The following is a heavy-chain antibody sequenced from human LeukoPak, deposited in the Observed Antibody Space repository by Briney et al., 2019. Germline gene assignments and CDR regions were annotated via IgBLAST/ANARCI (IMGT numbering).Heavy chain of an antibody. Sequence: GESLKISCKGSGYSFTSYWIGWVRQMPGKGLEWMGIIYPGDSDTRYSPSFQGQVTISADKSISTAYLQWSSLRASDTAMYYCARSGYYYGSGSYYVGDYYYYMDVWGKGTTVTISS. CDR2: IYPGDSDT. CDR3: ARSGYYYGSGSYYVGDYYYYMDV. CDR1: GYSFTSYW. V-gene: IGHV5-51*01. J-gene: IGHJ6*03. D-gene: IGHD3-10*01.